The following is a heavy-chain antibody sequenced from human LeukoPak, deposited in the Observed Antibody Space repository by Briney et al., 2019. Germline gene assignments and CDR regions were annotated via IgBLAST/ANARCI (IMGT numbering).Heavy chain of an antibody. D-gene: IGHD3-10*01. CDR1: GFTFSSYG. Sequence: HPGGSLRLSCAASGFTFSSYGMSWVRQAPGKGLEWVSAISGSGGSTYYADSVKGRFTISRDNSKNTLYLQMNSLRAEDTAVYYCAKDPHYYGSGSYYKAVDYWGQGTLVTVSS. V-gene: IGHV3-23*01. CDR3: AKDPHYYGSGSYYKAVDY. CDR2: ISGSGGST. J-gene: IGHJ4*02.